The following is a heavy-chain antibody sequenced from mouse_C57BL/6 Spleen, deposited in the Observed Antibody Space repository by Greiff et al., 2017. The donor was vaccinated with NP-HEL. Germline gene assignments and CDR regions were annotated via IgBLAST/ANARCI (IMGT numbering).Heavy chain of an antibody. V-gene: IGHV14-1*01. CDR1: GFNIKDYY. D-gene: IGHD2-4*01. J-gene: IGHJ4*01. CDR2: IDPEDGDT. Sequence: EVKLVESGAELVRPGASVKLSCTASGFNIKDYYMHWVKQRPEQGLEWIGRIDPEDGDTGYAPKFQGKATMTADTSSNTAYLQLSSLTSEDTAVYYCTPYDYLPYYYAMDYWGQGTSVTVSS. CDR3: TPYDYLPYYYAMDY.